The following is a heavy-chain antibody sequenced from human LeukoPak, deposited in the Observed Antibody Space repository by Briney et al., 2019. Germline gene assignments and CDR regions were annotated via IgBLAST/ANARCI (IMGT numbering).Heavy chain of an antibody. J-gene: IGHJ4*02. Sequence: GGSLRLSCAVSGFTFSSYWMTWVRQAPGKGLEWVANIKQDGSEKYYVDSMKGRFTISRDNAENSLYLQMSSLRAEDTAVYYCARGRYCSGGGCQRLDYWGQGTLVTVSS. CDR3: ARGRYCSGGGCQRLDY. CDR1: GFTFSSYW. V-gene: IGHV3-7*01. CDR2: IKQDGSEK. D-gene: IGHD2-15*01.